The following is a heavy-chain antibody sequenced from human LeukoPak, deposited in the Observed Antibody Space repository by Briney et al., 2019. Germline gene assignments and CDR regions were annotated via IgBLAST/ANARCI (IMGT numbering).Heavy chain of an antibody. J-gene: IGHJ4*02. Sequence: GGSLRLSCAASGFTFSSYWMSWARQAPGKGLEWVANIKQDGNEKYYADSVKGRFTISRDNAKNSLYLQMNSLRAEDTAVYYCARDPTGSRFDYWGQGTLVTVSS. CDR3: ARDPTGSRFDY. CDR1: GFTFSSYW. D-gene: IGHD3-10*01. V-gene: IGHV3-7*01. CDR2: IKQDGNEK.